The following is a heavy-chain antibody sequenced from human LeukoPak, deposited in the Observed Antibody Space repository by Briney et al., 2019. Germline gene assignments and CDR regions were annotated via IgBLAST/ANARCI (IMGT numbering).Heavy chain of an antibody. J-gene: IGHJ6*03. CDR3: ARGPPYCSTTNCYYMDV. Sequence: AETLSLICTVSGGSIRNYYWNWIRQPAGKGLEWIGRIYTSGSTEYNPTLESRVTMSVITSKNQFYLKLTSVTAADTAVYYCARGPPYCSTTNCYYMDVWGKGTTVTVSS. D-gene: IGHD2-2*01. CDR2: IYTSGST. CDR1: GGSIRNYY. V-gene: IGHV4-4*07.